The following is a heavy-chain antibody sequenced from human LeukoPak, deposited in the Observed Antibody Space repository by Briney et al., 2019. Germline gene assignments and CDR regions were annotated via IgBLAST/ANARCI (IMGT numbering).Heavy chain of an antibody. CDR3: ARLGYAGGY. V-gene: IGHV4-39*07. CDR1: GGSISSSSYY. CDR2: IYYSGST. J-gene: IGHJ4*02. D-gene: IGHD5-18*01. Sequence: SETLSLTCTVSGGSISSSSYYWGWIRQPPGNGLEWIGSIYYSGSTYYNPSLKSRVTISVDTSKNQFSLKLSSVTAADTAVYYCARLGYAGGYWGQGTLVTVSS.